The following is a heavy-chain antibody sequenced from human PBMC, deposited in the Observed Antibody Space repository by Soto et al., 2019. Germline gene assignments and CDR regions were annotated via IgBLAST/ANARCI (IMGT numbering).Heavy chain of an antibody. CDR1: GGTFSSYA. V-gene: IGHV1-69*13. Sequence: SVKSYCKASGGTFSSYAISWVRQAPGQGLEWMGGIIPSFGTANYAQKFQGRVTITADESTSTAYMELSSLRSEDTAVYYCASNLFVVVPAAMYYYYYGMDVWGQGTTVTVSS. CDR2: IIPSFGTA. J-gene: IGHJ6*02. D-gene: IGHD2-2*01. CDR3: ASNLFVVVPAAMYYYYYGMDV.